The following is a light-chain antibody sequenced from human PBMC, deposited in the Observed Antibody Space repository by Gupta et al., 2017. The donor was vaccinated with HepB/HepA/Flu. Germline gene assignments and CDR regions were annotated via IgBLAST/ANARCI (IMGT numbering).Light chain of an antibody. CDR1: SNDVGNEG. CDR3: SAWDTSRKSYV. Sequence: QAGLTQPPSVSKDLRQTATLTCTGNSNDVGNEGAAWLQQRQGHPPKLLFSRDNSRPSGISERLSASRSGNTASLTISGLQPEDEADYYCSAWDTSRKSYVFGTGTKVTVL. V-gene: IGLV10-54*01. J-gene: IGLJ1*01. CDR2: RDN.